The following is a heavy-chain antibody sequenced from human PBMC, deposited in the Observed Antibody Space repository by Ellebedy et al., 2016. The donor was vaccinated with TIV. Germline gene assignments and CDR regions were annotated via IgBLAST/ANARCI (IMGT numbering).Heavy chain of an antibody. D-gene: IGHD6-13*01. J-gene: IGHJ4*02. CDR3: SRGIAAVMY. CDR2: ITGSSSYM. CDR1: GFTFSNYS. Sequence: GESLKISCAASGFTFSNYSMNWVRQAPGKGLEWVSSITGSSSYMFYADSVTGRFIISRDNAKNSLYLQLTSLRAEDTAVYYCSRGIAAVMYWGQGTLVTVSA. V-gene: IGHV3-21*01.